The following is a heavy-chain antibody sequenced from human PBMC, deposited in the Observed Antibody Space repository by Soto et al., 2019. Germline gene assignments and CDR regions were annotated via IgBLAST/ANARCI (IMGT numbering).Heavy chain of an antibody. CDR3: ARASRYCSGGSCYFLPGIDY. CDR2: IIPNFGTA. D-gene: IGHD2-15*01. Sequence: VQLVQSGAEVKKPGSSVKVSCKASGGTFSSYAISWVRQAPGQGLEWMGGIIPNFGTATYAQKFQGRVTISADESTSTAYMELSSVRSEDTAVYYCARASRYCSGGSCYFLPGIDYWGQGTLVTVSS. J-gene: IGHJ4*02. V-gene: IGHV1-69*12. CDR1: GGTFSSYA.